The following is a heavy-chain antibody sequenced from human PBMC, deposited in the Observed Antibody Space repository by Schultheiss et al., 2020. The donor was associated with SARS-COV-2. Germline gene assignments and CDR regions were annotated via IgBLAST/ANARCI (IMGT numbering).Heavy chain of an antibody. Sequence: GESLKISCAASGFTFSSYSMNWVRQAPGKGLEWVSSISSSSSYIYYADSVKGRFTISRDNAKNSLYLQMNSLRAEDTAVYYCARDYCGGCFRHWGQGTLVTVSS. CDR1: GFTFSSYS. V-gene: IGHV3-21*01. D-gene: IGHD2-21*01. J-gene: IGHJ1*01. CDR3: ARDYCGGCFRH. CDR2: ISSSSSYI.